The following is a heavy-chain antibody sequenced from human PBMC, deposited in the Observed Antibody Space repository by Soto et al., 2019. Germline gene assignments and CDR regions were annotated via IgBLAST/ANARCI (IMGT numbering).Heavy chain of an antibody. CDR2: ISSGSSAI. D-gene: IGHD2-21*01. CDR3: ARAYYRAFDY. Sequence: EVQLVETGGGLVQPGGSLRLSCAASGFTFTSYTMNWVRQAPGKGLEWVSYISSGSSAIYYADSVEGRFTISRDNAKNSLYLQMTSLRDKDTAVYYCARAYYRAFDYWGQGTLVTVSS. J-gene: IGHJ4*02. V-gene: IGHV3-48*02. CDR1: GFTFTSYT.